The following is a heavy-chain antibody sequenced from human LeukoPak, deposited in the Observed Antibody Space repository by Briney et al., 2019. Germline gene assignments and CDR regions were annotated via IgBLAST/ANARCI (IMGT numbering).Heavy chain of an antibody. CDR1: GGSISSGDYY. CDR3: ARAEYSSGPFDP. CDR2: IYYSGST. Sequence: SQTLSLTCTVSGGSISSGDYYWSWIRQPPGKGLEWIGYIYYSGSTNYNPSLKSRVTISVDTSKNQFSLKLSSVTAADTAVYYCARAEYSSGPFDPWGQGTLVTVSS. V-gene: IGHV4-61*08. J-gene: IGHJ5*02. D-gene: IGHD6-19*01.